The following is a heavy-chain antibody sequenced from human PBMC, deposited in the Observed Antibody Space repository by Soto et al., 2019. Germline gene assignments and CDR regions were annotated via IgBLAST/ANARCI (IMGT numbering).Heavy chain of an antibody. J-gene: IGHJ4*02. CDR1: GGTFSSYA. Sequence: SVTGSCKASGGTFSSYAISWVLQAPGQGLESMGGIIPIFSTANYAHSVKGRVKITADESKSTAYMEMRSLRSEDTAVYYCERGLTTGTKIECFDYWGQGALV. D-gene: IGHD1-1*01. CDR2: IIPIFSTA. V-gene: IGHV1-69*13. CDR3: ERGLTTGTKIECFDY.